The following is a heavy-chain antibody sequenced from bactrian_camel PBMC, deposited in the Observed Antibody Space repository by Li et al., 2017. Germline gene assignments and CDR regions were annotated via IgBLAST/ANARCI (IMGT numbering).Heavy chain of an antibody. CDR1: RSTSC. CDR2: LYFGGGTT. Sequence: QLVESGGGSVQAGGSLRLSCAASRSTSCMGWFRQGAGKEREGVAALYFGGGTTYYADSVKGRFTISRDNNKSTLNLQMNSLKTDDTAVYYYFAPAPRPTRGQGTQVTV. V-gene: IGHV3S54*01. J-gene: IGHJ4*01. D-gene: IGHD4*01. CDR3: FAPAPRPT.